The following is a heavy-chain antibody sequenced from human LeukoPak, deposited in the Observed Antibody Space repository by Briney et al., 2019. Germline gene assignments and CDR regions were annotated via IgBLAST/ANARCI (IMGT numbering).Heavy chain of an antibody. J-gene: IGHJ3*02. CDR1: GGSISSGDYY. CDR2: IYYSGST. CDR3: ARVVPRDSSGYWFRVERFDI. Sequence: PSQTLSLTCTVSGGSISSGDYYCRWIRQPPGKGLEWVGYIYYSGSTYYNPSLKSRVTISVDTSKNQFSLKLSSVTAADTAVYYCARVVPRDSSGYWFRVERFDIWGQGTMVTVSS. D-gene: IGHD3-22*01. V-gene: IGHV4-30-4*08.